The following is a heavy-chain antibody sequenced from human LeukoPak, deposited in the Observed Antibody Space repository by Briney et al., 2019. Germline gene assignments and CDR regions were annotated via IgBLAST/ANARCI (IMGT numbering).Heavy chain of an antibody. CDR2: IIPIFGTA. D-gene: IGHD3-22*01. CDR3: ARDDRRGGVYYYYGMDV. CDR1: GGTFSSYA. V-gene: IGHV1-69*13. J-gene: IGHJ6*02. Sequence: SVKVSCKASGGTFSSYAISWVRQAPGQGLEWMGGIIPIFGTANYAQKFQGRVTITADESTSTAYMELSSLRSEDTAVYYRARDDRRGGVYYYYGMDVWGQGTTVTVSS.